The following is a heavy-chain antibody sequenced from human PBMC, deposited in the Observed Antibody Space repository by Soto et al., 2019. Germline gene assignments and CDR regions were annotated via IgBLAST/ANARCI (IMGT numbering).Heavy chain of an antibody. Sequence: SETLSLTRTVSGGAISSSSYYWGWFRQPPGMGLEWIGIIYFSGSTHYNPSLRSRVIISADTSKNQFSLKLSSVTATDTAVYYCARFRRSGSHFDSWGQGALVTVS. V-gene: IGHV4-39*01. CDR1: GGAISSSSYY. D-gene: IGHD1-26*01. CDR3: ARFRRSGSHFDS. CDR2: IYFSGST. J-gene: IGHJ4*02.